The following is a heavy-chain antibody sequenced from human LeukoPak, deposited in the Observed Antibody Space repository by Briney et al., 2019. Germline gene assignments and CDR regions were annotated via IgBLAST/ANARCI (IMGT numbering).Heavy chain of an antibody. Sequence: SGGSLRLSCAASGFTFSDSYMIWIRQAPGKGLEWVSGINWNGGITDYADSVKGRLTISRDNAKNSLYLQMNSLRVEDTALYYCARAKASGSYYQALGYWGQGTLVTVSS. CDR2: INWNGGIT. J-gene: IGHJ4*01. CDR1: GFTFSDSY. CDR3: ARAKASGSYYQALGY. V-gene: IGHV3-20*04. D-gene: IGHD3-10*01.